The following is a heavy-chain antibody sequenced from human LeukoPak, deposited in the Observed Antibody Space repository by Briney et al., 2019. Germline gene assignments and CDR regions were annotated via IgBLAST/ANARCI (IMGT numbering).Heavy chain of an antibody. J-gene: IGHJ3*02. V-gene: IGHV4-38-2*01. CDR2: IYHSGST. Sequence: SETLSLTCAVSGYSTSSGYYWGWIRQPPGKRLEWIGSIYHSGSTYYNPSLKSRVTISVDTSKNQFSLKLSSVTAADTAVYYCARHEKGGSYFHYFNAFDIWGQGTMVTVSS. D-gene: IGHD1-26*01. CDR3: ARHEKGGSYFHYFNAFDI. CDR1: GYSTSSGYY.